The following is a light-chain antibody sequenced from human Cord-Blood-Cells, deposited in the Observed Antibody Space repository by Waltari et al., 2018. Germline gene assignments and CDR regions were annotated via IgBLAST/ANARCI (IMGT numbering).Light chain of an antibody. CDR2: GAS. Sequence: EIVLTQSPGTLSLSPGERATLSCRASQSVSSSYLAWYQQKPCQAPRLLIYGASSRATGIPDRFSGSGSGTDFTLTISRLEPEDFAVYYCQQYGSSPLTFGGGTK. J-gene: IGKJ4*01. CDR1: QSVSSSY. CDR3: QQYGSSPLT. V-gene: IGKV3-20*01.